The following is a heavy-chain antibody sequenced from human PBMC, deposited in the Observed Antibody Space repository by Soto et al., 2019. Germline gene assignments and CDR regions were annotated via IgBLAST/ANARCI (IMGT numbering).Heavy chain of an antibody. CDR1: GFTFSDYY. CDR3: ARDQGYYESSGYFDY. V-gene: IGHV3-11*01. J-gene: IGHJ4*02. CDR2: ISSSGSII. Sequence: PVGSLRLSCAASGFTFSDYYMSWIRQAPGKGLEWVSYISSSGSIIYYADSVKGRFTISRDNAKNSLYPQMNSLRAEDTAVYYCARDQGYYESSGYFDYWGQGTLVTVS. D-gene: IGHD3-22*01.